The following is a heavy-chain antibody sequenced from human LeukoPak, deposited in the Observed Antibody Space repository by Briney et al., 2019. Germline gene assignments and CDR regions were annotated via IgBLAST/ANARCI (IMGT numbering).Heavy chain of an antibody. J-gene: IGHJ6*03. D-gene: IGHD5-12*01. CDR3: ARFYSGYGNYYYYYMDV. V-gene: IGHV1-2*02. Sequence: ASVKVSCKASGYNFTGYYLHWVRQAPGQGLEWMGWINPNTGGTNYAQKFQGRVTMTRDTSISTAYMELSRLRSDDTAVYYCARFYSGYGNYYYYYMDVWGKGTTVTVSS. CDR1: GYNFTGYY. CDR2: INPNTGGT.